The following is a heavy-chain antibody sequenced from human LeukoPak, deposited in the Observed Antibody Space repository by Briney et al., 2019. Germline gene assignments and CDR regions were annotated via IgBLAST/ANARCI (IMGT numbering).Heavy chain of an antibody. D-gene: IGHD6-13*01. Sequence: GASVKVSCKASGYTFTSYYMHWVRQAPGQELEWMGIINPSGGSTSYAQKFQGRVTITADESTSTAYMELSSLRSEDTAVYYCARCHQIIAAAGAPSYYYYYYMDVWGKGTTVTISS. CDR1: GYTFTSYY. CDR2: INPSGGST. V-gene: IGHV1-46*01. J-gene: IGHJ6*03. CDR3: ARCHQIIAAAGAPSYYYYYYMDV.